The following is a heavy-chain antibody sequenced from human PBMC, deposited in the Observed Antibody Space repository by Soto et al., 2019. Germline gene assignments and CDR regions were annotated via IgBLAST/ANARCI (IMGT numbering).Heavy chain of an antibody. Sequence: QVQLVQSGAEVKKPGASVKVSCKASGYTFTSYYMHWVRQAPGQGLEWMGIINPSGGSTSYAQKFQARFPSARDTSTSPRYMDLSSLRSDDTSVYYCPLHSGGYGRKWSYYLGQGTLVTVSS. CDR1: GYTFTSYY. CDR2: INPSGGST. D-gene: IGHD2-15*01. V-gene: IGHV1-46*03. CDR3: PLHSGGYGRKWSYY. J-gene: IGHJ4*02.